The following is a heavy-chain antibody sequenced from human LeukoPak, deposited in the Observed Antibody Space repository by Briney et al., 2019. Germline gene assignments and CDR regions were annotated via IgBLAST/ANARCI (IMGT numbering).Heavy chain of an antibody. CDR3: ASGLYYYDSSGYYYDLP. CDR1: GYSFTGYW. J-gene: IGHJ5*02. Sequence: GESLKISCKGSGYSFTGYWIGWVRQMPGKGLEWMGIIYPGDSDTRYSPSFQGQVTISADKSISPAYLQWSSLKASDTAMYYCASGLYYYDSSGYYYDLPWGQGTLVTVSS. D-gene: IGHD3-22*01. CDR2: IYPGDSDT. V-gene: IGHV5-51*01.